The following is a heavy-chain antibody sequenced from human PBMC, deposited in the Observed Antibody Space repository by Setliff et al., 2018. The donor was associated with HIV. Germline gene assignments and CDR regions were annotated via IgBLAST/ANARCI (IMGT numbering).Heavy chain of an antibody. J-gene: IGHJ5*02. Sequence: SQTLSLTCSVSGYSLSSASYWGWIRQSPEKGLEWIGSISLSGSTYYNPSLQSRVTISIDMSKNHFSLNLKSVTAADTAIYYCARGLTAPAAAGSWGQGMLVTVSS. V-gene: IGHV4-38-2*02. CDR1: GYSLSSASY. D-gene: IGHD6-13*01. CDR3: ARGLTAPAAAGS. CDR2: ISLSGST.